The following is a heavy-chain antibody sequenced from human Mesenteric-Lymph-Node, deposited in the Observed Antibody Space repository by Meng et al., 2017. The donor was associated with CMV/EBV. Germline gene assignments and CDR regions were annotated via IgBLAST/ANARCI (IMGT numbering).Heavy chain of an antibody. V-gene: IGHV3-21*04. Sequence: GESLKISCSASGFSLSGYNLDWVRPAPGKGLEWVSSISRSDSYRHYADSVKGRFTISRDNAKNSVDLEMTSLRAEDTAVYFCARQLLCSSSTCAARRWGQGTLVTVSS. D-gene: IGHD2-2*01. CDR3: ARQLLCSSSTCAARR. J-gene: IGHJ4*02. CDR1: GFSLSGYN. CDR2: ISRSDSYR.